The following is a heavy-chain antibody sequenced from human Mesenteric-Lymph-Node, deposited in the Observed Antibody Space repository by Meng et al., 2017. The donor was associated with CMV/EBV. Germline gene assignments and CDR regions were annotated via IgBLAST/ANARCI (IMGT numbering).Heavy chain of an antibody. D-gene: IGHD2-2*02. CDR2: VSPTESI. CDR3: ARSRCTKSSCYTGTVDY. CDR1: AVGSGYW. J-gene: IGHJ4*02. Sequence: AVGSGYWWGWVRQPPGKGLEWIGEVSPTESINYNPSLKSRVTISTDKSKNQFSLKLNSVTAADTAVYFCARSRCTKSSCYTGTVDYWGQGSLVTVSS. V-gene: IGHV4-4*01.